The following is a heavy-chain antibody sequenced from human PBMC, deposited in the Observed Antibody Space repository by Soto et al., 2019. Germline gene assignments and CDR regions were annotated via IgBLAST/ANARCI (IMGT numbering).Heavy chain of an antibody. V-gene: IGHV1-69*13. Sequence: ASVKVSCKASGGTFSSYAISWVRQAPGQGLEWMGGIIPIFGTANYAQKFQGRVTITADESTSTTYMELSSLRSEDTAVYYCARGSVGATPVDAFDIWGQGTMVTVSS. CDR2: IIPIFGTA. CDR1: GGTFSSYA. CDR3: ARGSVGATPVDAFDI. D-gene: IGHD1-26*01. J-gene: IGHJ3*02.